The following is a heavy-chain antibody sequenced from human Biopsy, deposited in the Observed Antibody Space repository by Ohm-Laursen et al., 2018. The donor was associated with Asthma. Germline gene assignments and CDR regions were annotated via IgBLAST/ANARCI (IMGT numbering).Heavy chain of an antibody. V-gene: IGHV3-15*01. CDR2: IKSKTDGGTT. D-gene: IGHD5-18*01. Sequence: SLRLSCAASGFTFSNYAMNWVRQAPGKGLEWVGRIKSKTDGGTTDYAAPVKGRFTISRDDSKNTLYLQMNSLKTEDTAVYYCSSYTSIGDYFGMDVWGQGTTVTVSS. J-gene: IGHJ6*02. CDR3: SSYTSIGDYFGMDV. CDR1: GFTFSNYA.